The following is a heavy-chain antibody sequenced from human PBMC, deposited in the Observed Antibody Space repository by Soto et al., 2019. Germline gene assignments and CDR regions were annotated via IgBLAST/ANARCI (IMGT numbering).Heavy chain of an antibody. D-gene: IGHD2-21*01. V-gene: IGHV3-11*01. Sequence: QVQLVESGGGLVKPGGSLRLSCAASGFTFSDYYMSWIRQAPGKRLEWLSYISSSGSTIYYADSVKGRFTISRDNAKNXLYLQMNSLRAEDTAVYYCARDTWGGYFSYYGLDVWGQGTTVTVSS. CDR2: ISSSGSTI. CDR1: GFTFSDYY. CDR3: ARDTWGGYFSYYGLDV. J-gene: IGHJ6*02.